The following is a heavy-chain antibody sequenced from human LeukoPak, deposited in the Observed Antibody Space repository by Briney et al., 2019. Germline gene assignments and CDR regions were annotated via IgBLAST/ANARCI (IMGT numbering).Heavy chain of an antibody. CDR2: INGNGGST. J-gene: IGHJ4*02. CDR1: GFAFSSYA. D-gene: IGHD3-9*01. Sequence: GGSLRLSCAASGFAFSSYAMNWVRQAPGKGLEWVSAINGNGGSTYYADSVKGRFTISRDNSKNTLYLQMNSLRAEDTAVYYCAKDPRGLSGYFDYWGQGTLVTVSS. V-gene: IGHV3-23*01. CDR3: AKDPRGLSGYFDY.